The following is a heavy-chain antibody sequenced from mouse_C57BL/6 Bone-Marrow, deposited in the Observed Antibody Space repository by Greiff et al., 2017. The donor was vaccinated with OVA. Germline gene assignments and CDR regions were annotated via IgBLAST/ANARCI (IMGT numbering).Heavy chain of an antibody. V-gene: IGHV2-2*01. D-gene: IGHD1-1*01. CDR1: GFSLTSYG. Sequence: QVQLKQSGPGLVQPSQSLSITCTASGFSLTSYGVHWVRQSPGKGLEWLGVIWSGGSTDYNAAFISRLSISKDNSKSQVFFKMNSLQADDTAMYYCARNPTVVGTYYFDYWGQGTTLTVSS. CDR2: IWSGGST. J-gene: IGHJ2*01. CDR3: ARNPTVVGTYYFDY.